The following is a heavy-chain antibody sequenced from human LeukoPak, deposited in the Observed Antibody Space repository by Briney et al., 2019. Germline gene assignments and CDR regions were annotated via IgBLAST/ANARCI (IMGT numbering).Heavy chain of an antibody. V-gene: IGHV4-39*01. Sequence: SETLSLTCTVSGGSISSSNYCWGWIRQPPGKGLEWIGRIYYSGSTYYTPSLKSRVTRSVDRSKNQFSLKLSSVTAADTAFYYCASRPTYYYGSGSYPRRFYDYWGQGTLVTVSS. CDR1: GGSISSSNYC. CDR2: IYYSGST. D-gene: IGHD3-10*01. J-gene: IGHJ4*02. CDR3: ASRPTYYYGSGSYPRRFYDY.